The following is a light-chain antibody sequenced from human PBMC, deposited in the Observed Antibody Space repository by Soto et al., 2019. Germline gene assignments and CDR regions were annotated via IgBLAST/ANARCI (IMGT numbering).Light chain of an antibody. CDR2: EAS. V-gene: IGLV2-23*01. J-gene: IGLJ3*02. Sequence: QPASVSGSLGQSITISCTGTSSDVGSYNFVSWYQHHPGKAPKLLIYEASKRPSGVSNRFSGSKSGNTASLTISGLQAEDEGDYYCCSFAGRMTWVFGGRTKLTVL. CDR3: CSFAGRMTWV. CDR1: SSDVGSYNF.